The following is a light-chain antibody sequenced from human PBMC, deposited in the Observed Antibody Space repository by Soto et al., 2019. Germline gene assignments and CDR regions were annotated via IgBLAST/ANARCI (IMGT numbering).Light chain of an antibody. J-gene: IGKJ4*02. V-gene: IGKV3-15*01. CDR2: GAS. CDR1: QSVSSN. Sequence: KRAAQGCVASQSVSSNLAWYQQKPGQAPRLLIYGASTRATGIPARFSGSGSGTAFSLTINGLQSERFAVHYWKEYNHRLWKFAGGTKVDIK. CDR3: KEYNHRLWK.